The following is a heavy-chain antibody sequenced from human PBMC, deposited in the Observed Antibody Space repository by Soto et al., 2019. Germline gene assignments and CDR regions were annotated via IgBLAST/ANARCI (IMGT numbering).Heavy chain of an antibody. V-gene: IGHV4-30-2*01. CDR3: ARDRLGSGSYDY. D-gene: IGHD1-26*01. Sequence: SETLSLTCAVSGGSISSSTYSWNWIRQPPGKGLEWIGYIYHSGSTSYNPSLNSRVTISVDRSKNQFSLRLNSVTAADTAVYYCARDRLGSGSYDYWGQGTLVTVSA. CDR1: GGSISSSTYS. CDR2: IYHSGST. J-gene: IGHJ4*02.